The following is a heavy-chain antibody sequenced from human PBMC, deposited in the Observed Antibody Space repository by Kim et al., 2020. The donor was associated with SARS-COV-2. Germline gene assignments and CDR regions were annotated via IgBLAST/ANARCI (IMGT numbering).Heavy chain of an antibody. V-gene: IGHV3-15*01. J-gene: IGHJ2*01. CDR3: TTDGTSGYFDL. CDR2: T. Sequence: TDHAEPVKGRFTISRDDSKNTLYLQMNSLKTEDTAVYYCTTDGTSGYFDLWGRGTLVTVSS.